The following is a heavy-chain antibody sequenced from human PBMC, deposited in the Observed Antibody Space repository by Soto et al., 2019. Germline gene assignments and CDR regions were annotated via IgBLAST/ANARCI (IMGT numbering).Heavy chain of an antibody. CDR2: VSIGGST. CDR1: GSTTRNYD. CDR3: AKRRGAGGHFDY. D-gene: IGHD2-15*01. V-gene: IGHV3-53*01. J-gene: IGHJ4*02. Sequence: ESLSLTFAAFGSTTRNYDAHGVRQGPGKGLEWVAVVSIGGSTHYADSVRGRFTISRDNSKNTLSLQMNSLTAEDTAVYFCAKRRGAGGHFDYWGQGALVTVSS.